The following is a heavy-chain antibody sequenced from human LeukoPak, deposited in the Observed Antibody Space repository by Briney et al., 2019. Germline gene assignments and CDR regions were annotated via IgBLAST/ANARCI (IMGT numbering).Heavy chain of an antibody. D-gene: IGHD6-13*01. V-gene: IGHV1-69*13. J-gene: IGHJ5*02. CDR3: ARDTGYSSSWYEGNWFDP. Sequence: SVKVSCKASGGTFSSYAISWVRQAPGQGLEWMGGIIPIFGTANYAQKFQGRVTITADESTSTAYMELSSLRSEDTAVYHCARDTGYSSSWYEGNWFDPWGQGTLVTVSS. CDR1: GGTFSSYA. CDR2: IIPIFGTA.